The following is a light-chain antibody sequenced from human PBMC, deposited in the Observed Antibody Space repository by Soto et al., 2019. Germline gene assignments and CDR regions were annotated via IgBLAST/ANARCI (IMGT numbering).Light chain of an antibody. V-gene: IGKV3-15*01. CDR2: GPS. CDR3: HQYHEWPMT. Sequence: EIVMTQSPVTLSVSPGERATVSCKTSQSVNTNFAWYQQKPGQVPRLLIYGPSTRAIGIPDRFSGSGSGTEFTLTITSLQSEDFAVYYCHQYHEWPMTFGQGTRLEIK. J-gene: IGKJ5*01. CDR1: QSVNTN.